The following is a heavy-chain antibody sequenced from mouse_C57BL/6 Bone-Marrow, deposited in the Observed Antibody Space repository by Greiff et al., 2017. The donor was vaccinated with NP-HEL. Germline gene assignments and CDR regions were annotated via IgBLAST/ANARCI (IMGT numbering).Heavy chain of an antibody. CDR1: GFNIKDDY. CDR2: IDPANGDT. D-gene: IGHD3-2*02. J-gene: IGHJ2*01. CDR3: TTGDSSGYVDY. V-gene: IGHV14-4*01. Sequence: EVQLQQSGAELVRPGASVKLSCTASGFNIKDDYMHWVKQRPEQGLEWIGWIDPANGDTEYASKFPGKATLTADTSSNTAYLQLSSVTSEDTAVYYCTTGDSSGYVDYWGQGTTLTGSS.